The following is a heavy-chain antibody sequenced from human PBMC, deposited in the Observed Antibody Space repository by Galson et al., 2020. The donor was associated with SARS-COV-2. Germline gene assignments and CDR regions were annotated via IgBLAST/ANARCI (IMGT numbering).Heavy chain of an antibody. D-gene: IGHD6-13*01. CDR3: AREKSAATGGIDN. CDR1: GGSISSGFYY. CDR2: IDYDGRT. V-gene: IGHV4-39*07. Sequence: SETLYLTCSVSGGSISSGFYYWVWIRQSPGKGLEWIGSIDYDGRTDYNPSLKSRVTISRDTSMAQFSLKLHSVSAADTAVYYCAREKSAATGGIDNWGRGTLVTVSS. J-gene: IGHJ4*01.